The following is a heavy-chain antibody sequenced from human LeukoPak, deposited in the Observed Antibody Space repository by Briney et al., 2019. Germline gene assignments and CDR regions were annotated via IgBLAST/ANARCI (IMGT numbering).Heavy chain of an antibody. J-gene: IGHJ4*02. CDR1: GFTFSSYE. D-gene: IGHD3-22*01. V-gene: IGHV3-48*01. CDR3: ARRPITMISSSYFDY. Sequence: GGSLRLSCAASGFTFSSYEMNWVRQAPGKGLEWVSYISSSSSTIYYADSVKGRFTISRDNAKNSLYLQMNSLRAEDTAVYYCARRPITMISSSYFDYWGQGTLVTVSS. CDR2: ISSSSSTI.